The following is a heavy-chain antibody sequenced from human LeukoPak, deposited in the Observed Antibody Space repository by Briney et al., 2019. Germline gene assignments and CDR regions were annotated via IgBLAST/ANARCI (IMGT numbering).Heavy chain of an antibody. V-gene: IGHV1-2*02. J-gene: IGHJ4*02. CDR2: INPNSGGT. CDR1: GYTFTGYY. Sequence: GASVKVSCKASGYTFTGYYLHWVRQAPGQGLEWMGWINPNSGGTNYAQKFQGRVTMTRDTSISTAYMELSRLRSDDTAVYYCARGREYSSGWYRSFDYWGQGTLVTVSS. CDR3: ARGREYSSGWYRSFDY. D-gene: IGHD6-19*01.